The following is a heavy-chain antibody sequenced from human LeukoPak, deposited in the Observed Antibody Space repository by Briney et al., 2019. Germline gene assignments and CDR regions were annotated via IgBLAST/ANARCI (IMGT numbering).Heavy chain of an antibody. V-gene: IGHV4-39*01. CDR3: ARHEEEDGYNAKTIDY. D-gene: IGHD5-24*01. CDR2: IHCSGTT. Sequence: SETLSLTCTVSGGSISRSSNYWGWVRQPPGKGLEWIGSIHCSGTTYYNPSLRSRVTISVDTSKNQFSLKLSSMTAADTAVYYCARHEEEDGYNAKTIDYWGQGTLVTVSS. CDR1: GGSISRSSNY. J-gene: IGHJ4*02.